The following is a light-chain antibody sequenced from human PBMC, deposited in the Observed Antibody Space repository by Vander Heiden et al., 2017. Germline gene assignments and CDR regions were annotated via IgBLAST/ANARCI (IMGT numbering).Light chain of an antibody. J-gene: IGLJ2*01. CDR1: TSNIGGNA. V-gene: IGLV1-44*01. CDR2: SNN. CDR3: AAWDDSLNGHVV. Sequence: QSVLTQPPSASGTPGQRIAISCSGSTSNIGGNALYWFQQRPGTAPKVLIYSNNRRPSGVPDRFSGSKSGTSASLAISGIQSEDEAHYYCAAWDDSLNGHVVFGGGTKLTVL.